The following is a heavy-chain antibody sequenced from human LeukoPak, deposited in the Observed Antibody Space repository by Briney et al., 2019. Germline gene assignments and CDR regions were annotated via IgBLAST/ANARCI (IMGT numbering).Heavy chain of an antibody. CDR3: ARGPPGYCTGGSCYSYYYYYYMDV. J-gene: IGHJ6*03. Sequence: PSETLSLTCAVYGGSFSDYYWSWIRQPPGKGLEWIGEINPSGSTNYNPSLKSRVTISVDTSKNQFSLKLSSVTAADTAVYYCARGPPGYCTGGSCYSYYYYYYMDVWAKGTTVTVSS. CDR2: INPSGST. D-gene: IGHD2-15*01. V-gene: IGHV4-34*01. CDR1: GGSFSDYY.